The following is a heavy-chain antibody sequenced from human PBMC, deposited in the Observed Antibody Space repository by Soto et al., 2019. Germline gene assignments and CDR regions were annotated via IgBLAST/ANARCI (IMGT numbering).Heavy chain of an antibody. CDR3: VGRELRYFDWLSTLFDC. Sequence: PGGSLRLSCAASGFTFSSYAMSWVRQAPGKGLEWVSAISGSGGSTYYADSVKGRFTISRDNSKNTLYLQMNSLRAEDTAVYYCVGRELRYFDWLSTLFDCWGQGTLVTVSS. CDR2: ISGSGGST. D-gene: IGHD3-9*01. CDR1: GFTFSSYA. V-gene: IGHV3-23*01. J-gene: IGHJ4*02.